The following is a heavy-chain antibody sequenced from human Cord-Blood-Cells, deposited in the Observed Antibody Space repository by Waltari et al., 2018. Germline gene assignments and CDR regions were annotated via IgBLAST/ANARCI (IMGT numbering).Heavy chain of an antibody. D-gene: IGHD1-26*01. Sequence: QLQLQESGPGLVKPSETLSLTCTVSGGSISSSSYHWGWIRQPPGKGLEWIGSVYYSGSTYYNPSLKSRVTISVDTSKNQFSLKLSSVTAADTAVYYCARGVGKIDYWGQGTLVTVSS. J-gene: IGHJ4*02. V-gene: IGHV4-39*01. CDR3: ARGVGKIDY. CDR2: VYYSGST. CDR1: GGSISSSSYH.